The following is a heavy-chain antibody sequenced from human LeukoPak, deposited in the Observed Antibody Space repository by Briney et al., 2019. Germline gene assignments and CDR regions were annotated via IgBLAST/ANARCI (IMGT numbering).Heavy chain of an antibody. CDR2: INHSGST. Sequence: PSETLSLTCTVSGGSISSSSYYWGWIRQPPGKGLEWIGEINHSGSTNYNPSLKSRVTISVDTSKNQFSLKLSSVTAADTAVYYCASGTRDYFWSGYYYWGQGTLVTVSS. V-gene: IGHV4-39*07. CDR1: GGSISSSSYY. J-gene: IGHJ4*02. CDR3: ASGTRDYFWSGYYY. D-gene: IGHD3-3*01.